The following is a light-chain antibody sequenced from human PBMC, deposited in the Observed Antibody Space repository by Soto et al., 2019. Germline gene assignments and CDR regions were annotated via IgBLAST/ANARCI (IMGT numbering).Light chain of an antibody. V-gene: IGKV3-15*01. CDR1: QSVASN. Sequence: EIVMTQSPASLSVSPGDGATLSCRASQSVASNVAWYQQKPGQGPRLLIHGASTRAVDGPARFSGSGPGTDFTLTISILQSEDFAVYYCQQYHNWPPQYTFGQGTKLQIK. J-gene: IGKJ2*01. CDR3: QQYHNWPPQYT. CDR2: GAS.